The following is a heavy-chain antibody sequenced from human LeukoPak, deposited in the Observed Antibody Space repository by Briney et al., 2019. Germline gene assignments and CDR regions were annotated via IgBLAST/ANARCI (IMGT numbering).Heavy chain of an antibody. D-gene: IGHD3-22*01. V-gene: IGHV3-23*01. Sequence: GGSLRLSCAASGFTFSSYAMSWVRQAPGKGLEWVSAISGSGGSTYYADSVKGRFTISRDNSKNTLYLQMISLRAEDTAVYYCAKDLGSSGYFDYWGQGTLVTVSS. CDR1: GFTFSSYA. CDR2: ISGSGGST. CDR3: AKDLGSSGYFDY. J-gene: IGHJ4*02.